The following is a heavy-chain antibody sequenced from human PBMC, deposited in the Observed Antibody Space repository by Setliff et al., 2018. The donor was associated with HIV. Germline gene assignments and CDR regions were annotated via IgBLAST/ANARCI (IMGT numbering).Heavy chain of an antibody. V-gene: IGHV4-39*01. CDR1: GGSVSSGSYY. CDR3: AAGLHYYDSTGYPLTFDY. J-gene: IGHJ4*02. CDR2: LYFTGST. Sequence: SETLSLTCSVSGGSVSSGSYYWGWIRQPPGRGLEWIGPLYFTGSTYYNPSLKSRVTISVDTSKNQFSLKLSSVTAADTAVYYCAAGLHYYDSTGYPLTFDYWGQGALVTVSS. D-gene: IGHD3-22*01.